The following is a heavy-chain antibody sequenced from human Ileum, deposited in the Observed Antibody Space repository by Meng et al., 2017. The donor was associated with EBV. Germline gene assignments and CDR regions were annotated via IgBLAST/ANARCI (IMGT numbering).Heavy chain of an antibody. CDR3: ASRPGIAVAGFDY. D-gene: IGHD6-19*01. V-gene: IGHV1-3*04. CDR2: INTGNGET. J-gene: IGHJ4*02. Sequence: QVQLVQSGTEGKKPXXTVEVSCKASGYTFTSYAMNWVRQAPGQRLEWMGWINTGNGETKYSQKFQGRVTLTRDTSASTAYMELSSLRSEDTAVYYCASRPGIAVAGFDYWGQGTLVTVSS. CDR1: GYTFTSYA.